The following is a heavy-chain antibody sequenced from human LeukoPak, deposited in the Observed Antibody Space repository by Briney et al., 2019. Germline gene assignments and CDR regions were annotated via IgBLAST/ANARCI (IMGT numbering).Heavy chain of an antibody. CDR3: ASYYDILTGYYTH. D-gene: IGHD3-9*01. CDR2: IYTSGST. Sequence: SETLSLTCTVSAGSISSYYWSWIRQPPGKGLEWIGYIYTSGSTNYNPSLKSRVTISVDTSKNQFSLKLSSVTAADTAVYYCASYYDILTGYYTHWGQGTLVTVSS. V-gene: IGHV4-4*09. J-gene: IGHJ4*02. CDR1: AGSISSYY.